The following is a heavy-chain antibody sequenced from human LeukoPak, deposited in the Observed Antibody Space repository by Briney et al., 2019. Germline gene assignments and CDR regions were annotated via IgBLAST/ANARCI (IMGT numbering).Heavy chain of an antibody. CDR1: GGSISSYY. CDR2: IYTGGST. Sequence: SETLSLTCTVSGGSISSYYWSWIRQPAGKGLEWIGRIYTGGSTNYNPSLKSRVTMSVDTSKNQFSLKLSSVTAADTAVYYCARTGKDIVVVPAAEHAFDIWGQGTMVTVSS. D-gene: IGHD2-2*01. J-gene: IGHJ3*02. CDR3: ARTGKDIVVVPAAEHAFDI. V-gene: IGHV4-4*07.